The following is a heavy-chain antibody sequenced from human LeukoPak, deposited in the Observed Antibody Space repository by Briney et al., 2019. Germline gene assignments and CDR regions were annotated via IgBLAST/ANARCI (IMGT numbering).Heavy chain of an antibody. V-gene: IGHV1-46*01. CDR1: GYTFTSYY. CDR3: ARPKSSGYYSKPFDY. CDR2: INPSGGST. J-gene: IGHJ4*02. Sequence: GASVKVSCKASGYTFTSYYMHWVRQAPGQGLEWMGIINPSGGSTGYAQKFQGRVTMTRDMSTSTVYMELSSLRSEDTAVYYCARPKSSGYYSKPFDYWGQGTLVTVSS. D-gene: IGHD3-22*01.